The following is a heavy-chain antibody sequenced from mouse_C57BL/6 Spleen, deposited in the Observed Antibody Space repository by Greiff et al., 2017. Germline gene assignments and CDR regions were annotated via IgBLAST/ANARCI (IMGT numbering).Heavy chain of an antibody. Sequence: VQLQQSGAELVKPGASVKLSCTASGFNIKDYYMHWVKQRTEQGLEWIGRIDPEDGETKSAPKFQGKATITADTSSNTAYLQLSSLTSEDTAVYYCARAGNYGYAMDDWGQGTSVTVSS. V-gene: IGHV14-2*01. CDR3: ARAGNYGYAMDD. J-gene: IGHJ4*01. CDR1: GFNIKDYY. CDR2: IDPEDGET. D-gene: IGHD2-1*01.